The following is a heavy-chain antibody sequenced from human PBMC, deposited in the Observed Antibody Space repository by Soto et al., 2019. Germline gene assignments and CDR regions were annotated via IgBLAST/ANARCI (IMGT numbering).Heavy chain of an antibody. V-gene: IGHV3-74*01. CDR3: ARDLGGYASH. Sequence: EVQLVESGGGLVQPGGSLRLSCAASGFTFSTYWMHWVRQAPGKGPVWVSRINTDRSTTNYADSVKGRFTISRDNAKNTLYLQTNSLGAEDTAVYYCARDLGGYASHWGQGTLVTVSS. CDR2: INTDRSTT. CDR1: GFTFSTYW. J-gene: IGHJ4*02. D-gene: IGHD3-16*01.